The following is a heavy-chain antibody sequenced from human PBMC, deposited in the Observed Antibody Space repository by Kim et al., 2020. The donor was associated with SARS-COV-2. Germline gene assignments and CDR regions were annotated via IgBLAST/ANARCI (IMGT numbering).Heavy chain of an antibody. D-gene: IGHD4-17*01. CDR3: ARQPGTVTTKIDY. CDR2: IYYSGST. V-gene: IGHV4-39*01. Sequence: SETLSLTCTVSGGSISSSSYYWGWIRQPPGKGLEWIGSIYYSGSTYYNPSLKSRVTISVDTSKNQFSLKLSSVTAADTAVYYCARQPGTVTTKIDYWGQGTLVTVSS. CDR1: GGSISSSSYY. J-gene: IGHJ4*02.